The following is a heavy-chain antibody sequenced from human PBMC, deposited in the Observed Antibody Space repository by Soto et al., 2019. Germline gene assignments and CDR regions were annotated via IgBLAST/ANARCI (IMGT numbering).Heavy chain of an antibody. CDR2: IYYTGTT. Sequence: QGQLQESGPGLVKPSQTLSLTCTVSGGSISAGDYYWNWIRQPPGKGLEWIGYIYYTGTTKYNPSLKSRATLSVDTSKNRFSLNLTSVTAADSAVYYCARGDWYHPWGPGTLVTVSS. CDR3: ARGDWYHP. J-gene: IGHJ5*02. V-gene: IGHV4-30-4*01. CDR1: GGSISAGDYY.